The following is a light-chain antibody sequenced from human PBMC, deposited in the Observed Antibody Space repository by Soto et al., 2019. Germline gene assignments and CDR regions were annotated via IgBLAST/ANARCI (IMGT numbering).Light chain of an antibody. CDR1: SSNIGAGYD. V-gene: IGLV1-40*01. J-gene: IGLJ2*01. Sequence: QSVLTQPPSVSGAPGQRVTISCTGSSSNIGAGYDVHWYQQLPGTAPKLIIYGNSNRPSGVPDRFSGSKSGTSASLAITGLQAEDEDDDYCQSYDSSMSGSGVVFGGGTKLTVL. CDR2: GNS. CDR3: QSYDSSMSGSGVV.